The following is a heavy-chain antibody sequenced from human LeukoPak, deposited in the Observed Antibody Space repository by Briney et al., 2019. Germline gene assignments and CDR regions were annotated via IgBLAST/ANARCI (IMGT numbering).Heavy chain of an antibody. CDR3: ASGGPYSSLSPP. CDR1: GYTFTGYY. J-gene: IGHJ5*02. D-gene: IGHD2-15*01. Sequence: ASVKVSCKASGYTFTGYYMHWVRQAPGQGLEWMGWINPNSGGTNHAQKFQGRVTMTRDTSISTAYMELSRLRSDDTAVYYCASGGPYSSLSPPWGQGTLVTVSS. CDR2: INPNSGGT. V-gene: IGHV1-2*02.